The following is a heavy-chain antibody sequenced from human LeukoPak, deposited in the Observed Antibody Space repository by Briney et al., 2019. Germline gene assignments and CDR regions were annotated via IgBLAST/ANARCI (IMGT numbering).Heavy chain of an antibody. CDR1: GYTFTNYA. V-gene: IGHV7-4-1*02. CDR2: INTNTGNP. Sequence: ASVKVSCKASGYTFTNYAMNWVRQAPGQGLEWMGWINTNTGNPTYAQGFTGRFVFSLDTSISTAYLQISSLKAEDTAMYYCARERRSSSPGEQQLVRAFDIWGQGTMVTVSS. D-gene: IGHD6-13*01. CDR3: ARERRSSSPGEQQLVRAFDI. J-gene: IGHJ3*02.